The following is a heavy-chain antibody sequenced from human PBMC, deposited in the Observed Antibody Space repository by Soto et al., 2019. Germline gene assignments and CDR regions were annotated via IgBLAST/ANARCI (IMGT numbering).Heavy chain of an antibody. CDR3: PRSTMKYDITGYYSYNFDY. Sequence: GESLKISCKGSGYTFISYWIGWVRQMPGKGLEWMGIIYPGDSDTRYSPSFQGQVTISADKSISTAYLQWSSLKASDTAMYYWPRSTMKYDITGYYSYNFDYWGQGTLVTVSS. J-gene: IGHJ4*02. CDR1: GYTFISYW. V-gene: IGHV5-51*01. CDR2: IYPGDSDT. D-gene: IGHD3-22*01.